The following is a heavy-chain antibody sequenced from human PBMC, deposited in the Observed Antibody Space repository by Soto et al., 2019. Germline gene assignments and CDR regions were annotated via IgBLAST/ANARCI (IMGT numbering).Heavy chain of an antibody. D-gene: IGHD2-15*01. CDR3: ARQRPCSGGSCYSEYFDY. V-gene: IGHV4-59*08. J-gene: IGHJ4*02. Sequence: QVQLQESGPGLVKPSETLSLTCTVSGGSISSYYWSWIRQPPGKGLEWIGYIYYSGSTNYNPSLKSRGTISVDTSKNQFSLKLGSVTAADTAVYYCARQRPCSGGSCYSEYFDYWGQGTLVTVSS. CDR1: GGSISSYY. CDR2: IYYSGST.